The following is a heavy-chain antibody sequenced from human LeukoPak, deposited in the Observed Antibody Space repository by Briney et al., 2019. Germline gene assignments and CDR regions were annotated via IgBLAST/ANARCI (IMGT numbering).Heavy chain of an antibody. Sequence: SETLSLTCTVSGGSISSYYWSWIRQPAGKGLEWIGRICTSGSTNYNPSLKSRVTMSVGTSKNQFSLKLSSVTAADTAVYYCARDPRAGEWWFDPWGQGTLVTVSS. J-gene: IGHJ5*02. CDR2: ICTSGST. V-gene: IGHV4-4*07. CDR3: ARDPRAGEWWFDP. CDR1: GGSISSYY. D-gene: IGHD3-16*01.